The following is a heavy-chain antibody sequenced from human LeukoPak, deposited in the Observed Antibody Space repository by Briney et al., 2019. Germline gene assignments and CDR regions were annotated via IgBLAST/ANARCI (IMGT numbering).Heavy chain of an antibody. J-gene: IGHJ5*02. Sequence: ASVKVSCKASGYTFTSYYMHWVRQAPGQGLEWMGIINPSGGSTSYAQKFQGRITMTRDMSTSTVYMELSSLRSEDTAVYYCARDGGYYDSSGYTNWFDPWGQGTLVTVSS. D-gene: IGHD3-22*01. CDR2: INPSGGST. V-gene: IGHV1-46*01. CDR3: ARDGGYYDSSGYTNWFDP. CDR1: GYTFTSYY.